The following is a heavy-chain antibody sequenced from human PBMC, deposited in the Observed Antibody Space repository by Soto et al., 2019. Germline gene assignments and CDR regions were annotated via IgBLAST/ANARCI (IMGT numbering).Heavy chain of an antibody. J-gene: IGHJ4*02. V-gene: IGHV3-30-3*01. CDR3: ARGKATLIDY. CDR2: ISYDGSNK. CDR1: GFTFSSYA. D-gene: IGHD5-12*01. Sequence: GGSLRLSCAASGFTFSSYAMHWVRQAPGKGLEWVAVISYDGSNKYYADSVKGRFTISRDNSKNTLHLQMNSLRAEDTAVYYCARGKATLIDYWGQGTLVTVSS.